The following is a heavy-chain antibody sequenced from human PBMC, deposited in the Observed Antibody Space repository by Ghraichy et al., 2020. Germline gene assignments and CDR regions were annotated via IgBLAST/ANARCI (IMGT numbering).Heavy chain of an antibody. CDR1: GFTFSSYG. J-gene: IGHJ4*02. CDR2: IWYDGSNK. CDR3: ARDIDQGQCSSTSCPPKGLNLDY. D-gene: IGHD2-2*01. V-gene: IGHV3-33*08. Sequence: GGSLRLSCVASGFTFSSYGMHWVRQAPGKGLEWVAAIWYDGSNKFYVDSVKGRFTISRDNSKNTVYLQMNSLRVEDTAVYYCARDIDQGQCSSTSCPPKGLNLDYWGPGNLVNGSS.